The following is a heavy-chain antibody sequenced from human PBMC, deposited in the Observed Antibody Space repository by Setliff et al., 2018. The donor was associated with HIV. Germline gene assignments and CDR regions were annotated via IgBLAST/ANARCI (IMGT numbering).Heavy chain of an antibody. J-gene: IGHJ4*02. Sequence: SESLSLTCTVSGGSISSYYWSWIRQPAGKGLEWIGRIYTSGNTNYNPSLKSRVTISVDTSKNHFSLKLRSVTAADTAVYYCAKFTPGPIVYWGQGTLVTVSS. CDR1: GGSISSYY. CDR3: AKFTPGPIVY. CDR2: IYTSGNT. V-gene: IGHV4-4*07. D-gene: IGHD1-26*01.